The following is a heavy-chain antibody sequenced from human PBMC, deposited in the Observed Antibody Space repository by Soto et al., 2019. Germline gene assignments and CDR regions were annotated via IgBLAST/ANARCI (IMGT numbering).Heavy chain of an antibody. V-gene: IGHV4-30-4*01. CDR3: ARGSYYDDGSGYYHY. D-gene: IGHD3-3*01. Sequence: TLSLTCTVSGGSISSGDYYWSWIRQPPGKGLEWIGYIYYSGSTYYNPSLKSRVTISVDTSKNQFSLKLSSVTAADTAVYYCARGSYYDDGSGYYHYWGQGTLVTISS. CDR2: IYYSGST. J-gene: IGHJ4*02. CDR1: GGSISSGDYY.